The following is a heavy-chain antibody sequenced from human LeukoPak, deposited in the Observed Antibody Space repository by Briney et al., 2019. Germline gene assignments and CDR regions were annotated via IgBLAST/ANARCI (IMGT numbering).Heavy chain of an antibody. J-gene: IGHJ6*03. V-gene: IGHV1-69*05. CDR1: GGTFSSYA. CDR3: ARAAVAGGYYYYYMDV. D-gene: IGHD6-19*01. Sequence: GASVKVSCKASGGTFSSYAISWVRQAPGQGLEWMGGIIPIFGTANYAQKFQGRVTITTDVSTSTAYMELSSLRSEDTAVYYCARAAVAGGYYYYYMDVWGKGTTVTVSS. CDR2: IIPIFGTA.